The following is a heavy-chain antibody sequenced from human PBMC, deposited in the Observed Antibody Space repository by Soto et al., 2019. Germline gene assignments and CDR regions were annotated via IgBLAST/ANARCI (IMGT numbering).Heavy chain of an antibody. V-gene: IGHV3-30-3*01. CDR2: IPNDGSRR. D-gene: IGHD6-13*01. CDR1: GFTFSTYT. J-gene: IGHJ4*02. CDR3: ARAASSSWHLFDY. Sequence: QVQLVESGGGVVQPGTSLRLSCAASGFTFSTYTMHWVRQTPGKGLEWVALIPNDGSRRYYADSVKGRFTISRDKSKNTLSLQMNSLGAEDTAVYYCARAASSSWHLFDYWGQGTLVTVSS.